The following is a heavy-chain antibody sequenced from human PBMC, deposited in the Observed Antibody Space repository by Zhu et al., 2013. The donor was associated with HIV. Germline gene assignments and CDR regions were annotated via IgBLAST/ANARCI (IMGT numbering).Heavy chain of an antibody. D-gene: IGHD3-10*01. CDR1: GFTFTSSA. V-gene: IGHV1-58*01. Sequence: QMQLVQSGPEVKKPGTSVKVSCKASGFTFTSSAVQWVRQARGQRLEWIGWIVVGSGNTNYAQKFQERVTITRDMSTSTAYMELSSLRSEDTAVYYCAADFGGDFTYNWFDPWGQGTLVTVSS. J-gene: IGHJ5*02. CDR2: IVVGSGNT. CDR3: AADFGGDFTYNWFDP.